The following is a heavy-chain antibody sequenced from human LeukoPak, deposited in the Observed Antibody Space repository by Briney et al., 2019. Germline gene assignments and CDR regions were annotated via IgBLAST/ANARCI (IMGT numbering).Heavy chain of an antibody. Sequence: PGGSLRLSCAASGFTFSSYAMSWVRQAPGKGLEWVSAISGSGGSTYYADSVKGRFTISRDNSKNTLYLQMNSLRAEDTAVYYCAKDIYPYVGVVIAISFDYWGQGTLVTVSS. J-gene: IGHJ4*02. CDR1: GFTFSSYA. CDR2: ISGSGGST. V-gene: IGHV3-23*01. CDR3: AKDIYPYVGVVIAISFDY. D-gene: IGHD2-21*01.